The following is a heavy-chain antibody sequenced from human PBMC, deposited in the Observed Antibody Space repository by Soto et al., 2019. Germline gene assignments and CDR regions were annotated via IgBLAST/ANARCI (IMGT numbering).Heavy chain of an antibody. J-gene: IGHJ6*03. Sequence: EVQLVESGGGLVQPGRSLRLSCAASGFTFDDYAMHWVRQAPGKGLEWVSGISWNSGSIGYADSVKGRFTISRDNAKNSLYLQMNSLSAEDTALYYCAKAPSSYYYYYMDVWGKGTTVTVSS. CDR3: AKAPSSYYYYYMDV. CDR1: GFTFDDYA. D-gene: IGHD2-2*01. CDR2: ISWNSGSI. V-gene: IGHV3-9*01.